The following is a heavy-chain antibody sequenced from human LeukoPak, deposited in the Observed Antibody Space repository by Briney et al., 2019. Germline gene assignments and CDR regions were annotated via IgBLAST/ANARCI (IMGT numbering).Heavy chain of an antibody. V-gene: IGHV1-69*13. CDR3: AREGYSYGHDAFDI. J-gene: IGHJ3*02. CDR2: IIPIFGTA. Sequence: SVKVSCKASGGTFSSYAISWVRQAPGQGLEWMGGIIPIFGTANYAQKSQGRVTITADESTSTAYMELSSLRSEDTAVYYCAREGYSYGHDAFDIWGQGTMVTVSS. CDR1: GGTFSSYA. D-gene: IGHD5-18*01.